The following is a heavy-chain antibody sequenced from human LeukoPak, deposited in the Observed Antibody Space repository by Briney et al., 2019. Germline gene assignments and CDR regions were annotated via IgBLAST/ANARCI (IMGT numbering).Heavy chain of an antibody. CDR2: IYYHGNT. Sequence: SETLSLTCTVSGVSINSSYWSWIWQPPRKGLEWIGYIYYHGNTKYHPSLESRVAISVDTSKNQFSLKLSSVTAADAAVYYCAGGSYSYDSTGYYLWGQGTLVTVSS. CDR3: AGGSYSYDSTGYYL. CDR1: GVSINSSY. D-gene: IGHD3-22*01. J-gene: IGHJ4*02. V-gene: IGHV4-59*01.